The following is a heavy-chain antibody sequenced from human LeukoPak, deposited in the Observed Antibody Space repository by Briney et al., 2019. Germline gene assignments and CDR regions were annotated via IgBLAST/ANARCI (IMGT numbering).Heavy chain of an antibody. CDR2: ISYDGTTK. V-gene: IGHV3-30*04. CDR3: VAYHGYKAEVSPE. D-gene: IGHD5-24*01. CDR1: GFTFSTYA. Sequence: PGGSLRLSCAASGFTFSTYAIHSVRQAPGKWLEWVAVISYDGTTKYYPASVKGRFTVSRDSTKNPLYLQMNSLRAEDTAVYYCVAYHGYKAEVSPEWGQGTLVTVSS. J-gene: IGHJ4*01.